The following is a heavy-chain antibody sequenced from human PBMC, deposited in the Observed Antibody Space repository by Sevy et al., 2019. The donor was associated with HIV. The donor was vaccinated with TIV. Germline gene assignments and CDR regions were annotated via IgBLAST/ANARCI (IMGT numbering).Heavy chain of an antibody. J-gene: IGHJ4*02. CDR1: GYTFITYG. D-gene: IGHD3-22*01. CDR2: ISPYNGNT. V-gene: IGHV1-18*01. Sequence: ASVKVSCKASGYTFITYGISWVRQAPGQGLEWMGWISPYNGNTKSVQSLQGRVTMTTDTSTSTADMELRSLRTDDTAVYYCARDWFSGEVLSGYYPYFDYWGQGTLVTVSS. CDR3: ARDWFSGEVLSGYYPYFDY.